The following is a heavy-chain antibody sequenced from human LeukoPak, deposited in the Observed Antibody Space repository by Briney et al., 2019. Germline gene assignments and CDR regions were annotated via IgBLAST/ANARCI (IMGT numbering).Heavy chain of an antibody. Sequence: GGSLRLSCAASGFTFSSYSMNWVRQAPGKGLEWVSSISSSSSYIYYADSVKGRFTISRDNAKNSLYLQMNSLRAEDTAVYYCARYDSSAYHYNYWGQGTLVTVSS. D-gene: IGHD3-22*01. V-gene: IGHV3-21*01. J-gene: IGHJ4*02. CDR2: ISSSSSYI. CDR1: GFTFSSYS. CDR3: ARYDSSAYHYNY.